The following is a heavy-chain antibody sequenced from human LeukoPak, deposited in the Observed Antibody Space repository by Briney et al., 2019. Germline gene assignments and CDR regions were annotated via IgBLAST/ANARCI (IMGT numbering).Heavy chain of an antibody. CDR3: ARFSPRAMGNYLDF. D-gene: IGHD7-27*01. CDR1: GGSISSYY. Sequence: SETLSLTCTVSGGSISSYYWSWIRQPPGKGLEWIGYIYYSGSTNYNPSLKSRVTISVDTSKNQFSLKLSSVTAADTAVYYCARFSPRAMGNYLDFWGQGTLVTVSS. V-gene: IGHV4-59*01. CDR2: IYYSGST. J-gene: IGHJ4*02.